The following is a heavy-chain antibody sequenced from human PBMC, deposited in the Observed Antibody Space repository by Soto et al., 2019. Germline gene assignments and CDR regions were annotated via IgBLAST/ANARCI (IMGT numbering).Heavy chain of an antibody. J-gene: IGHJ5*02. V-gene: IGHV1-69*12. CDR3: ARELATVVTGWFDP. D-gene: IGHD4-17*01. Sequence: QVQLVQSGAEVKKPGSSVKVSCKASGGTFSSYAISWVRQAPGQGLEWMGGIIPIFGTANYAQKFQGRVTITADDSTSTAYMERSSLRSEDTAVYYCARELATVVTGWFDPWGQGTLVTVSS. CDR1: GGTFSSYA. CDR2: IIPIFGTA.